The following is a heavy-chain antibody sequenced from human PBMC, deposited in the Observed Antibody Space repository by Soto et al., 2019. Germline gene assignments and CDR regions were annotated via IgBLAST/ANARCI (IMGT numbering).Heavy chain of an antibody. CDR1: GGTFSSYA. CDR3: ARVPNRLKDSSRGDYYYYGMDV. CDR2: IIPIFGTA. D-gene: IGHD6-13*01. J-gene: IGHJ6*02. Sequence: SVKVSCKASGGTFSSYAISWVRQAPGQGLEWMGGIIPIFGTANYAQKFQGRVTITADESTSTAYMELSSLRSEDTAVYYCARVPNRLKDSSRGDYYYYGMDVWGQGTTVTVSS. V-gene: IGHV1-69*13.